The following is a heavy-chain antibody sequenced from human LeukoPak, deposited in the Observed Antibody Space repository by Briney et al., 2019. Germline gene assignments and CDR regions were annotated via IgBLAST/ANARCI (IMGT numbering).Heavy chain of an antibody. D-gene: IGHD1-26*01. J-gene: IGHJ4*02. V-gene: IGHV1-18*01. CDR2: ISPYNGNT. CDR1: GYTSTSNG. CDR3: ARGTSGSYHSN. Sequence: ASVKVSCKASGYTSTSNGINWVRQAPGQGLEWMGWISPYNGNTKYAQKVQARVTMTTDTSASTAYMELRSLRTGDTAVYYCARGTSGSYHSNWGQGTLVTVSS.